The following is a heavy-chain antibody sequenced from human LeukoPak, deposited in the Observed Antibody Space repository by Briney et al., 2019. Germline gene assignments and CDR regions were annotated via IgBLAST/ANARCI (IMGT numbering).Heavy chain of an antibody. D-gene: IGHD2-15*01. J-gene: IGHJ4*02. CDR1: GYTFTSYG. V-gene: IGHV1-18*01. Sequence: ASVKVSCKASGYTFTSYGISWVRQAPGQGLEWMGWIGAYNGNTNYAQKLQGRVTMTTDTSTSTAYMELRSLRSDDTAVYYCARDAVVVVAARGADYWGQGTLVTVSS. CDR2: IGAYNGNT. CDR3: ARDAVVVVAARGADY.